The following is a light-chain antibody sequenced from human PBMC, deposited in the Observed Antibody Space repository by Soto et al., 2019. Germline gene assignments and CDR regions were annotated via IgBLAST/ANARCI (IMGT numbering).Light chain of an antibody. J-gene: IGLJ2*01. CDR1: SSDVGGYNY. Sequence: QSALTQPASVSGSPGQSITISCTGTSSDVGGYNYVSWYQQHPGKAPKLMIYDVSNRPSGVSNRFSGSKSGNTASLTISGLQAEDEADYYCSSYTSSSCVVFGGGTQLTVL. V-gene: IGLV2-14*01. CDR2: DVS. CDR3: SSYTSSSCVV.